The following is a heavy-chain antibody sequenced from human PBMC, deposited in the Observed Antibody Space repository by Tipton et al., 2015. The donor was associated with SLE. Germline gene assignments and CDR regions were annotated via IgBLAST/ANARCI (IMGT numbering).Heavy chain of an antibody. CDR2: ISYDGSNK. J-gene: IGHJ4*02. V-gene: IGHV3-30*04. CDR3: ARDSASVYAIGY. Sequence: SLRLSCAASGFTFSNYATHWVRQAPGKGLEWVALISYDGSNKYYADSVKGRFTISRDNSKDTLYLQMNNLRAEDTAVYYCARDSASVYAIGYWGQGTLVTVSS. CDR1: GFTFSNYA. D-gene: IGHD2-8*01.